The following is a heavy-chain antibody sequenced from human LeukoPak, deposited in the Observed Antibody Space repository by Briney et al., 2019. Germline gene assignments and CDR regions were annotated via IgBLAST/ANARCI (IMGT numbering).Heavy chain of an antibody. J-gene: IGHJ4*02. CDR2: TSFDETYK. D-gene: IGHD3-10*01. CDR1: GFNFSTYG. CDR3: TTSWPKVREGDQ. Sequence: PGGSLRLSCSASGFNFSTYGMHWVRQAPGKGLEWVAVTSFDETYKFYSDSVKGRFSISRDNSKNTLYLQMNSLRAEDTALYYCTTSWPKVREGDQWGQGTLVTVSS. V-gene: IGHV3-30*03.